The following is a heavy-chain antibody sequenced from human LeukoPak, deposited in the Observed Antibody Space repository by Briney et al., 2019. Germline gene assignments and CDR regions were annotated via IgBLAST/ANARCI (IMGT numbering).Heavy chain of an antibody. CDR1: GFTFNKYN. D-gene: IGHD2-21*02. Sequence: GGSLRLSCEVSGFTFNKYNMNWVRQAPGKGLEWVAYIGVSTSTIYYTDSVKGRFSISTDHAKNSLYLQMNGLRVDDTAVYYCAREPAGVTTLIDHWGQGTLVIVSS. J-gene: IGHJ4*02. CDR2: IGVSTSTI. V-gene: IGHV3-48*04. CDR3: AREPAGVTTLIDH.